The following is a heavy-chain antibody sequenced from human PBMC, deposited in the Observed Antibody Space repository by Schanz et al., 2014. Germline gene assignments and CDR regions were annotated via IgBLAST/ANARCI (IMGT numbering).Heavy chain of an antibody. Sequence: QVQLVQSGAEVKKPGASVKVSCTASGFNFNNYDINWVRQATGQGLEWMGWMNPKTGNTDHAQKFQGKVSMTWDTSTSTAYLDLSRLRSEDTGVYYCARDFDDRRGYGSGYCLGDCMDVWGQGTTVTVS. J-gene: IGHJ6*02. CDR1: GFNFNNYD. D-gene: IGHD3-10*01. V-gene: IGHV1-8*01. CDR2: MNPKTGNT. CDR3: ARDFDDRRGYGSGYCLGDCMDV.